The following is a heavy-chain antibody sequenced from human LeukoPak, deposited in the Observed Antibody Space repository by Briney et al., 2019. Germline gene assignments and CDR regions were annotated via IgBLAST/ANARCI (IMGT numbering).Heavy chain of an antibody. V-gene: IGHV3-30*04. D-gene: IGHD2-2*01. J-gene: IGHJ4*02. Sequence: GGSLRLSCAASGFTFSSYAKHWVRQAPGKGLEWVAVISYDGGNKYYADSVKGRFTISRDNSKNTLCLQMSSLRAEDTAVYYCASDRRYCSSISCYGVCDYWGQGTLVTVSS. CDR1: GFTFSSYA. CDR2: ISYDGGNK. CDR3: ASDRRYCSSISCYGVCDY.